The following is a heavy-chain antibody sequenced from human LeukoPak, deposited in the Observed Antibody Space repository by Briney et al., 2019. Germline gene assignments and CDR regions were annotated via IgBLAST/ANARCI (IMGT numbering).Heavy chain of an antibody. CDR2: INHSGST. Sequence: SETLSLTCAVYGGSFSGYYWSWIRQPPGKGLEWIGEINHSGSTNYNPSLKSRVTISVDTSKNQFSLKLSFVTAADTAVYCCATPRIRFLEWLPSTWGQGTLVTVSS. D-gene: IGHD3-3*01. V-gene: IGHV4-34*01. CDR3: ATPRIRFLEWLPST. J-gene: IGHJ4*02. CDR1: GGSFSGYY.